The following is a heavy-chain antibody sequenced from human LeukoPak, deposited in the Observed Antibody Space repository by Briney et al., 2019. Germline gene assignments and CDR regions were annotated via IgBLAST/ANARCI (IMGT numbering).Heavy chain of an antibody. D-gene: IGHD3-22*01. J-gene: IGHJ4*02. Sequence: GASVKVSCKASEGTFSSYAISWVRQAPGQGLEWMGGIIPIFGTANYAQKFQGRVTITADESTSTAYMELSSLRSEDTAVYYCARAPLYYYDSSGYLGMVYWGQGTLVTVSS. CDR2: IIPIFGTA. CDR3: ARAPLYYYDSSGYLGMVY. V-gene: IGHV1-69*13. CDR1: EGTFSSYA.